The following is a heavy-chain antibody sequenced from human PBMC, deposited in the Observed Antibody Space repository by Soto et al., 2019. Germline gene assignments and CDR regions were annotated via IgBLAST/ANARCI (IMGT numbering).Heavy chain of an antibody. V-gene: IGHV1-3*01. CDR2: INAGNGNT. CDR1: GYTFTSYA. D-gene: IGHD6-19*01. CDR3: ARERWLVGNFDY. J-gene: IGHJ4*02. Sequence: QVQLVQSGAEVKKPGASVKVSCKASGYTFTSYAMHWVRQAPGQRLEWMGWINAGNGNTKYSQKCQGRVTITRDTSASTAYMELSSLRSEDTAVYYCARERWLVGNFDYWGQGTLVTVSS.